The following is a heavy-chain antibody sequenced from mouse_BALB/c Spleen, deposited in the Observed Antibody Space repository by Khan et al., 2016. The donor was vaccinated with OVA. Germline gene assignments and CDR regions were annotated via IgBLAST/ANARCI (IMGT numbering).Heavy chain of an antibody. D-gene: IGHD1-1*02. J-gene: IGHJ3*01. Sequence: EVELVESGGDLVKPGGSLKLSCAASGFTFSNYAMSWVRQTPEKRLEWVASISSGGTTYYPDRVKGRFTIPRDNARNILYLQMNSLGSEDTAMFYCARDYWFTYWGQGTLVTVSA. CDR2: ISSGGTT. V-gene: IGHV5-6-5*01. CDR3: ARDYWFTY. CDR1: GFTFSNYA.